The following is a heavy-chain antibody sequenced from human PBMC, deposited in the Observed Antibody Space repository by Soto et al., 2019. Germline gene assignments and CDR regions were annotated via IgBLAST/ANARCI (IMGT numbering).Heavy chain of an antibody. D-gene: IGHD6-13*01. V-gene: IGHV1-69*13. Sequence: GASVKVSFKASGGTFSSYAISWVRQAPGQGLEWMGGIIPIFGTANYAQKFQGRVTITADESTSTAYMELSSLRSEDTAVYYCARGIAAAGNDYWGQGTLVTVSS. CDR1: GGTFSSYA. J-gene: IGHJ4*02. CDR2: IIPIFGTA. CDR3: ARGIAAAGNDY.